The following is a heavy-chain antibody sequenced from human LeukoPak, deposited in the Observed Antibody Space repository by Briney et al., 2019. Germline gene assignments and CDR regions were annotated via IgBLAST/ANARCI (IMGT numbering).Heavy chain of an antibody. D-gene: IGHD5-12*01. CDR2: ISGSGDYT. V-gene: IGHV3-23*01. CDR1: GFTFSSYA. Sequence: PGGSLRLSCAASGFTFSSYAMTWVRQAPGKGLEWVSTISGSGDYTYYADPVKGRFTISRDNSKNTLLLQMDSLRAEDTAVYYCANDRTRYSGYDRITFDYWGQGTLVTVSS. J-gene: IGHJ4*02. CDR3: ANDRTRYSGYDRITFDY.